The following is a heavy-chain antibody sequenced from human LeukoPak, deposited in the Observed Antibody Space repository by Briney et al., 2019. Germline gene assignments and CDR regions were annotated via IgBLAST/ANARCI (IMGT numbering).Heavy chain of an antibody. CDR3: ARAPGYGAAYYFDY. Sequence: PGGSVRLSCAATGFTFSNFAMHWVRQAPGKGLEWVAVVSYDGSYKYYADSVKGRFTISRDNSKNTLYLQMNSLRAEDTAVYYCARAPGYGAAYYFDYWGQGTLVTVSS. D-gene: IGHD1-1*01. CDR1: GFTFSNFA. CDR2: VSYDGSYK. J-gene: IGHJ4*02. V-gene: IGHV3-30*04.